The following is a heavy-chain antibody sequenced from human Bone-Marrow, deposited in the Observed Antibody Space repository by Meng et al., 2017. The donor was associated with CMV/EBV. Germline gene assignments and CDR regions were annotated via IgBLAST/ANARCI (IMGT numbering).Heavy chain of an antibody. D-gene: IGHD2-2*01. CDR2: INSDGSST. J-gene: IGHJ4*02. CDR3: ARARVVVPAAMDY. V-gene: IGHV3-74*01. Sequence: GESLKISCAASGFTFSSYWMHWVRQAPGKGLVWVSRINSDGSSTSYADSVKGRFTISRDNAKNTLYLQMNSLRAEDTAVYYCARARVVVPAAMDYWGRGTLATVSS. CDR1: GFTFSSYW.